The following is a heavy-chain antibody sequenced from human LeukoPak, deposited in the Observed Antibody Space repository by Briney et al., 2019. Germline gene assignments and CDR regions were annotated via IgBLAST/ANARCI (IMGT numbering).Heavy chain of an antibody. V-gene: IGHV3-30*18. D-gene: IGHD1-26*01. CDR3: AKESWELFDY. CDR1: GFTFSSYG. Sequence: GGSLRPSCAASGFTFSSYGMPWVRQAPGKGLEWVAVISYDGSNKYYADSVKGRFTISRDNSKNTLYLQMNSLRAEDTAVYYCAKESWELFDYWGQGTLVTVSS. CDR2: ISYDGSNK. J-gene: IGHJ4*02.